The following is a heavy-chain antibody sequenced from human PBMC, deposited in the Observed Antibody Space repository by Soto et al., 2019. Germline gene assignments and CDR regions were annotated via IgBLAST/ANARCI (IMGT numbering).Heavy chain of an antibody. Sequence: SVKVSCKASGGTFSSYAISWVLQAPGQGLEWMGGIIPIFGSANYAQKFQGRVTITADESTSTAYMDLSSLRSEDTAVYYCARDLKRYYDSSGYGYYYYGMDVWGQGXTVTVYS. D-gene: IGHD3-22*01. CDR1: GGTFSSYA. CDR3: ARDLKRYYDSSGYGYYYYGMDV. CDR2: IIPIFGSA. V-gene: IGHV1-69*13. J-gene: IGHJ6*02.